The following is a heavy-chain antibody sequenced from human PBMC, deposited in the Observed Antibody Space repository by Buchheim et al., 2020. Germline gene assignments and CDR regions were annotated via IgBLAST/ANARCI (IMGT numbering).Heavy chain of an antibody. D-gene: IGHD3-10*01. CDR1: GFTFSSYG. CDR2: ISYDGSNK. V-gene: IGHV3-30*18. Sequence: QVQLVESGGGVVQPGRSLRLSCAASGFTFSSYGMHWVRQAPGKGLEWVAVISYDGSNKYYADSVKGRFTISRDNSKNTLYLQMNSLRAEDTAVYYCAKDDGGYYGSGSYPLYYYYGMDVWGQGTT. J-gene: IGHJ6*02. CDR3: AKDDGGYYGSGSYPLYYYYGMDV.